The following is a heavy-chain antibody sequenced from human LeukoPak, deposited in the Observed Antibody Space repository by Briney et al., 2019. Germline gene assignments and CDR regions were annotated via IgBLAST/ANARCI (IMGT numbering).Heavy chain of an antibody. D-gene: IGHD3-22*01. CDR2: INHSGST. Sequence: SETLSLTCTVSGGSISSSSYYWSWIRQPPGKGLEWIGGINHSGSTNYNPSLKSRVTISVDTSKNQFSLKLSSVTAADTAVYYCARGGIALRYYYDSSGYLVSPSRPDYWGQGTLVTVSS. V-gene: IGHV4-39*07. J-gene: IGHJ4*02. CDR1: GGSISSSSYY. CDR3: ARGGIALRYYYDSSGYLVSPSRPDY.